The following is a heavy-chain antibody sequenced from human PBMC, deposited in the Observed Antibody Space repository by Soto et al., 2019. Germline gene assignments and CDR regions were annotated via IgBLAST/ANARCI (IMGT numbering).Heavy chain of an antibody. CDR2: VIHSGMT. Sequence: SETLSLTCAVYGGSFRVYSWSWIRQPPGKGREWIGDVIHSGMTHYNPSLESRVSMSVDSSKNQFSLKLNSVTAADTAVYDCAREIHPWAAIPVRKLKTTWWIDPWGQGTLVTVSS. J-gene: IGHJ5*02. CDR1: GGSFRVYS. V-gene: IGHV4-34*12. D-gene: IGHD4-17*01. CDR3: AREIHPWAAIPVRKLKTTWWIDP.